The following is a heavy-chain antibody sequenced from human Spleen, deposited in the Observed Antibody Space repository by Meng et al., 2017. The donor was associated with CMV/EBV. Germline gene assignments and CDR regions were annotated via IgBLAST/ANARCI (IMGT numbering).Heavy chain of an antibody. J-gene: IGHJ4*02. CDR3: ASKYYDSSGYYYL. CDR2: IYYSGST. Sequence: SETLSLTCTVSGGSISSYYWSWIRQPPGKGLEWIGYIYYSGSTNYNPSLKSRVTISVDTSKNQFSLKLSSVTAADTAVYYCASKYYDSSGYYYLWGQGTLVTVSS. V-gene: IGHV4-59*12. D-gene: IGHD3-22*01. CDR1: GGSISSYY.